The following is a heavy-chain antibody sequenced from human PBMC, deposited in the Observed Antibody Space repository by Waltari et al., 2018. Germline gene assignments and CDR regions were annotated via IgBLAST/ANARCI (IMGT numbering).Heavy chain of an antibody. CDR1: GFTFSSYG. J-gene: IGHJ4*02. CDR2: IWYDGSNK. D-gene: IGHD3-10*01. Sequence: QVQLVESGGGVVQPGRSLRLSCAASGFTFSSYGMHWVRQAPGKGLEWVAVIWYDGSNKYYADSLKGRFTISRDNSKNTLYLQMNSLRAEDTAVYYCARDALLGGSGSIDYWGQGTLVTVSS. CDR3: ARDALLGGSGSIDY. V-gene: IGHV3-33*01.